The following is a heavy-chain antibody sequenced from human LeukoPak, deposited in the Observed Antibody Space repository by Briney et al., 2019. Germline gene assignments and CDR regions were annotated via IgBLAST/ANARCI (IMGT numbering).Heavy chain of an antibody. CDR3: ARRGEDVYCSGGSCYHEYFQH. Sequence: ASVKVSCKASVYTFTSYDINWVRQATGQGLEWMGWMNPNSGNTGYAQKFQGRVTMTRNTSISTAYMELSSLRSEDTAVYYCARRGEDVYCSGGSCYHEYFQHWGQGTLVTVSS. V-gene: IGHV1-8*01. J-gene: IGHJ1*01. D-gene: IGHD2-15*01. CDR2: MNPNSGNT. CDR1: VYTFTSYD.